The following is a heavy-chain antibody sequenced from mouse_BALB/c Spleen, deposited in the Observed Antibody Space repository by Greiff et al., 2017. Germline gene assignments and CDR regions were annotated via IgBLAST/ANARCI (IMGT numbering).Heavy chain of an antibody. D-gene: IGHD4-1*02. CDR2: ISSGGGST. CDR1: GFAFSSYD. V-gene: IGHV5-12-1*01. Sequence: EVQGVESGGGLVKPGGSLKLSCAASGFAFSSYDMSWVRQTPEKRLEWVAYISSGGGSTYYPDTVKGRFTISRDNAKNTLYLQMSSLKSEDTAMYYCARSQLGRYAMDYWGQGTSVTVSS. J-gene: IGHJ4*01. CDR3: ARSQLGRYAMDY.